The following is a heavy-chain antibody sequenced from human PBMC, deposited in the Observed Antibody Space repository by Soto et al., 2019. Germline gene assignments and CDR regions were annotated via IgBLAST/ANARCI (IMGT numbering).Heavy chain of an antibody. D-gene: IGHD2-15*01. J-gene: IGHJ4*02. CDR2: IYSGGST. CDR3: ATAKLLLPWLFDY. V-gene: IGHV3-66*01. CDR1: GLNVISNY. Sequence: PGGSLRLSCTAAGLNVISNYMSWVRQAPGKGLEWVSVIYSGGSTYYADSVKGRFTISRDDSKNTLFLQMNSLRAEDTAVYYCATAKLLLPWLFDYWGQGTLVTV.